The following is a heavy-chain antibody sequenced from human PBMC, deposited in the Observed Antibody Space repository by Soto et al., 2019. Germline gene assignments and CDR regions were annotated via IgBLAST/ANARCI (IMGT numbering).Heavy chain of an antibody. J-gene: IGHJ4*02. V-gene: IGHV1-69*01. Sequence: QVQLEQSGAEVKKPGSSVKVSCKASGGTFSSYAISWVRQAPGQGLEWMGGIIPIFGTANYAQKFQGRVTITADESTSTAYMELSSLRSEDTAVYYCARERRVTYYYDSSGYYFDYWGQGTLVTVSS. CDR3: ARERRVTYYYDSSGYYFDY. D-gene: IGHD3-22*01. CDR1: GGTFSSYA. CDR2: IIPIFGTA.